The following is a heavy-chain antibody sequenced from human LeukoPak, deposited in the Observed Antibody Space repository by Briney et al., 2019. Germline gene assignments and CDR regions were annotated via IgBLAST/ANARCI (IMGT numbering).Heavy chain of an antibody. CDR3: ARASDPRRQLT. V-gene: IGHV3-7*05. CDR2: IKQDGSEK. CDR1: GFTFIRYV. Sequence: GGSLRLPCAASGFTFIRYVISWVRQAPGKGLEWVANIKQDGSEKRYADSVRGRFTVSRDNAHTSLYLQMTSLRAEDTALYYCARASDPRRQLTWGQGTLVTVSS. D-gene: IGHD1-1*01. J-gene: IGHJ5*02.